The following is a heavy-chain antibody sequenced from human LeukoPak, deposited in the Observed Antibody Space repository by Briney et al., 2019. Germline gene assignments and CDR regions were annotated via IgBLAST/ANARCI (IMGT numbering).Heavy chain of an antibody. D-gene: IGHD6-19*01. CDR2: ISGSGGSS. V-gene: IGHV3-23*01. J-gene: IGHJ4*02. CDR3: AKAAGQWVVGGHYYFDY. CDR1: GFFFGSYA. Sequence: GGSLRLSCAASGFFFGSYAMTWVRQAPGKGLECVSGISGSGGSSYYADSVKGRFTISRDNSKNMLYLQMNSLRAEDTAVYYCAKAAGQWVVGGHYYFDYWGQGTLVTVSS.